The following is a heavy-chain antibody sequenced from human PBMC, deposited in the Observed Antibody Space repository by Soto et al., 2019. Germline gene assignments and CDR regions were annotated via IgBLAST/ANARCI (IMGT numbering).Heavy chain of an antibody. CDR1: GGSINDYY. J-gene: IGHJ4*02. CDR2: IYYSGNT. V-gene: IGHV4-59*01. CDR3: ARGAEMATVLDY. D-gene: IGHD4-4*01. Sequence: SETLSLTCTVSGGSINDYYCSWIRQPPGKGLEWIGYIYYSGNTAYNPSLKSRVTISVDTSKNQFSLKLNSVTAADTAVYFCARGAEMATVLDYWGPGTLVTVSS.